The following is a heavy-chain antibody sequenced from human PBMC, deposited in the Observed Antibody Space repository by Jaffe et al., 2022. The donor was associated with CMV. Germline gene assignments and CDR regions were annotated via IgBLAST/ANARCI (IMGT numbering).Heavy chain of an antibody. D-gene: IGHD3-3*01. CDR1: GFTFSSYA. V-gene: IGHV3-23*01. J-gene: IGHJ6*02. CDR3: AKADRFLDSIFGVVIGTVGWGGMDV. CDR2: ISGSGGST. Sequence: EVQLLESGGGLVQPGGSLRLSCAASGFTFSSYAMSWVRQAPGKGLEWVSAISGSGGSTYYADSVKGRFTISRDNSKNTLYLQMNSLRAEDTAVYYCAKADRFLDSIFGVVIGTVGWGGMDVWGQGTTVTVSS.